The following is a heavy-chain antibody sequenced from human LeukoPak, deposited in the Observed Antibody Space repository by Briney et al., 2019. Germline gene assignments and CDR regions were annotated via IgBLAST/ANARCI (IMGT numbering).Heavy chain of an antibody. CDR2: IIPILGIA. CDR3: ARDSLYDSSGSYYYFDY. CDR1: GGTFRSYA. Sequence: ASVKVSCKASGGTFRSYAISWVRQAPGQGLEWMGRIIPILGIANYAQKFQGRVTITADKSTSTAYMELSSLRSEDTAVYYCARDSLYDSSGSYYYFDYWGQGTLVTVSS. D-gene: IGHD3-22*01. V-gene: IGHV1-69*04. J-gene: IGHJ4*02.